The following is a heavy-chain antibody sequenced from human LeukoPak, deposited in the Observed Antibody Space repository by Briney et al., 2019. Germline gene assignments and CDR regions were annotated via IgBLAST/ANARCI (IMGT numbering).Heavy chain of an antibody. D-gene: IGHD2-21*02. CDR1: GFTFSSYW. V-gene: IGHV3-7*02. Sequence: GGSLRLSCAASGFTFSSYWMSWVRQAPGEGLEWVANIKQDGTEKYYMDSVKGRFSISRDNAKNSLYLQMNALRAEDTAVYYCARVTEAPYYFDYWGQGTLVTVSS. CDR3: ARVTEAPYYFDY. CDR2: IKQDGTEK. J-gene: IGHJ4*02.